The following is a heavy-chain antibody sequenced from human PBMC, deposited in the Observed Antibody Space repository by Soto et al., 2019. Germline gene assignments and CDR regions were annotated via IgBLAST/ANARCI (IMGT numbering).Heavy chain of an antibody. D-gene: IGHD5-18*01. J-gene: IGHJ6*02. CDR1: GFTFSNAW. CDR3: TTVGYSYGFISDYGMDV. Sequence: GGSLRLSCATSGFTFSNAWMNWVRQAPGKGLEWVGRIKSKNDGGTTDYAAPVKGRFTISRDDSKNTLYLQMNSLKTEDTAVYYCTTVGYSYGFISDYGMDVWGQGTTVTVSS. V-gene: IGHV3-15*07. CDR2: IKSKNDGGTT.